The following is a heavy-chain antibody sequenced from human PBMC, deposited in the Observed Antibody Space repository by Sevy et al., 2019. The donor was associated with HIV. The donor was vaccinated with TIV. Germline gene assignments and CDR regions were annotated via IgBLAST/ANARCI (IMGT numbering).Heavy chain of an antibody. J-gene: IGHJ4*02. D-gene: IGHD1-26*01. CDR2: IYYNGHI. Sequence: GSLTLSCTVSGGSITSLYWNWIRHPPGKGLEWIANIYYNGHINYNPSLKSRVTLSLDTSKNQFSLRLSSVTAADTAMYYCAGENAWGRGYSWGQGTLVTVSS. V-gene: IGHV4-59*08. CDR3: AGENAWGRGYS. CDR1: GGSITSLY.